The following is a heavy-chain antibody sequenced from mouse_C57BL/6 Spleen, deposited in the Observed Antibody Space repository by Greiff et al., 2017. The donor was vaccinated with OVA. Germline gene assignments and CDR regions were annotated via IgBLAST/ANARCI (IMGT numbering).Heavy chain of an antibody. Sequence: EVMLVESGGGLVKPGGSLKLSCAASGFTFSDYGMHWVRQAPEKGLEWVGYISSGSSSIYYEETVKGRVTISRDNAKNTLFLQMTSLRSEDTAMYYCARRDYDYDEVAMDYWGQGTSVTVSS. D-gene: IGHD2-4*01. CDR3: ARRDYDYDEVAMDY. CDR1: GFTFSDYG. V-gene: IGHV5-17*01. J-gene: IGHJ4*01. CDR2: ISSGSSSI.